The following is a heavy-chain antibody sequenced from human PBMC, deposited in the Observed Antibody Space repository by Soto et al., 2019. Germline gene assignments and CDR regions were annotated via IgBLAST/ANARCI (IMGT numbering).Heavy chain of an antibody. CDR1: GYTFTTYG. D-gene: IGHD5-18*01. CDR3: AKGYNYGYGDY. Sequence: QVQLVQSGAEVKKPGASVKVSCKASGYTFTTYGISWVRQAPGQGLEWMGWVSGYNGNTKYAQKFQGRVTMTTDTSTATAYMELRSLRSADTAVYYCAKGYNYGYGDYWGLGTLDTVSS. V-gene: IGHV1-18*01. CDR2: VSGYNGNT. J-gene: IGHJ4*02.